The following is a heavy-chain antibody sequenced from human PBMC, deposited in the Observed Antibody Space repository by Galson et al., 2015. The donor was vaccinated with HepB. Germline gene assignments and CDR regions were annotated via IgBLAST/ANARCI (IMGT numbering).Heavy chain of an antibody. CDR3: AKSGTTPEGDIVVVPAAPDV. CDR2: ISFDGSNK. J-gene: IGHJ6*02. V-gene: IGHV3-30*18. CDR1: GFTFSSYG. D-gene: IGHD2-2*01. Sequence: SLRLSCAASGFTFSSYGMHWVRQAPGKGLEWVAVISFDGSNKYYADSVKGRFTISRDNSKNTLYLQMNSLRAEDTAVYYCAKSGTTPEGDIVVVPAAPDVWGQGTTVTVSS.